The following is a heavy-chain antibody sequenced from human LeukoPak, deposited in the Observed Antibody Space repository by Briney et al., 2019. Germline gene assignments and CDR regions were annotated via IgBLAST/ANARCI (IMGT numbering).Heavy chain of an antibody. CDR3: ARRHHYSYFMDV. J-gene: IGHJ6*03. CDR2: IFPSGSA. CDR1: AGSISSYY. Sequence: TTSETLSLTCTVSAGSISSYYWTWIRQPPGKGLEWIGYIFPSGSAYHNPSLKTRVTISVDTSKNQFSLKLTSVTAADTAVYYCARRHHYSYFMDVWGKGTTVTVSS. V-gene: IGHV4-4*09.